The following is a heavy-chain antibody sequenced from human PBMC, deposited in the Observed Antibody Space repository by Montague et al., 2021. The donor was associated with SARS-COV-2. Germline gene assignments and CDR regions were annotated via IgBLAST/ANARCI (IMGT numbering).Heavy chain of an antibody. CDR1: GFSLSTSGMR. D-gene: IGHD3-9*01. J-gene: IGHJ4*02. CDR2: IDWDDDK. V-gene: IGHV2-70*04. Sequence: PALVKPTQTLTLTCTFSGFSLSTSGMRASWIRQPPEKALEWLARIDWDDDKFYSTSLKTRLTISKDTSKNQVVLTMTNMDPVDTATYYCARENYDILTGTTLGLDYWGQGTLVTVSS. CDR3: ARENYDILTGTTLGLDY.